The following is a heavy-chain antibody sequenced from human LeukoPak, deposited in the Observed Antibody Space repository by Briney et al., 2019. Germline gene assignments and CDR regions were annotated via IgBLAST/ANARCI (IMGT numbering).Heavy chain of an antibody. CDR3: ARVGGYDTFNWFDP. D-gene: IGHD5-12*01. J-gene: IGHJ5*02. CDR2: IIPIFGTA. CDR1: GGTFSSYA. Sequence: ASVKVSCKASGGTFSSYAISWVRQAPGQGLEWMGRIIPIFGTANYAQKFQGRVTITTDESTSTAYMELSSLRSEDTAVYYCARVGGYDTFNWFDPWGQGTLVTVSS. V-gene: IGHV1-69*05.